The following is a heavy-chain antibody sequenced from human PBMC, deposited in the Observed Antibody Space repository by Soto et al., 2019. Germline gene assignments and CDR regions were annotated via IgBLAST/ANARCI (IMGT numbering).Heavy chain of an antibody. CDR3: AGEFATGY. Sequence: QVQLVESGGGVVQPGRSLRLSCAVSGFTVSTYGMHWVRQAPGKGLEWVAVISRDGGTKFYADSVKGRFTISRDNSRNSLFREMNSLRDDGMAVDDGAGEFATGYWGRGTLVTVSS. V-gene: IGHV3-30*03. CDR1: GFTVSTYG. D-gene: IGHD2-21*01. CDR2: ISRDGGTK. J-gene: IGHJ4*02.